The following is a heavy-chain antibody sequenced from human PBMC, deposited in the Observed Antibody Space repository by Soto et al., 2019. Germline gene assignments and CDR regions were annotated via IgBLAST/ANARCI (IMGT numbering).Heavy chain of an antibody. D-gene: IGHD4-4*01. CDR1: GFTFSSYA. J-gene: IGHJ2*01. CDR3: ARDKLRGMVTPFWYFDL. CDR2: ISYDGSNK. Sequence: GGSLRLSCAASGFTFSSYAMHWVRQAPGKGLEWVAVISYDGSNKYYADSVKGRFTISRDNSKNTLYLQMNSLRAEDTAVYYCARDKLRGMVTPFWYFDLWGRGTLVTVSS. V-gene: IGHV3-30-3*01.